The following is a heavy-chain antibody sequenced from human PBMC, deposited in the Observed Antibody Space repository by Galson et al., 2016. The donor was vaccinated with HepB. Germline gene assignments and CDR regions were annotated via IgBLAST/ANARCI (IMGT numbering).Heavy chain of an antibody. CDR2: IKLDGREK. J-gene: IGHJ5*02. CDR1: GLTFSSFW. V-gene: IGHV3-7*01. D-gene: IGHD1-14*01. Sequence: SLRLSCAASGLTFSSFWMSWVRQAPGKGLELVANIKLDGREKYHVDSVKGRFTISRDNAKNSVYLQMNRLRAEDTAVYYCARFWHTTKKFDPWGQGTLVTVSS. CDR3: ARFWHTTKKFDP.